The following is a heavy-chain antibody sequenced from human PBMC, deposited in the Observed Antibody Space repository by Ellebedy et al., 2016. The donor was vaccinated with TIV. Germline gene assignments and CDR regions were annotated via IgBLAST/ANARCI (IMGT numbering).Heavy chain of an antibody. CDR2: ISNSGHTI. Sequence: GESLKISCAASGFIFSYYYMSWIRQAPGKGLEWVSYISNSGHTIYYADSVKGRFTISRDNAENSLYLQMNSLRPEDTAVYYCARDARFIDQQHNWFDPWGQGTLVTVSS. J-gene: IGHJ5*02. CDR1: GFIFSYYY. D-gene: IGHD6-13*01. V-gene: IGHV3-11*01. CDR3: ARDARFIDQQHNWFDP.